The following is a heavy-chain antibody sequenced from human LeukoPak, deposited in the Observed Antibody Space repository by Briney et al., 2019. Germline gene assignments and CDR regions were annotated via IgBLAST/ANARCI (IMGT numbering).Heavy chain of an antibody. J-gene: IGHJ4*02. D-gene: IGHD4-11*01. Sequence: SETLSLTCTVPGGSITSSSYCSGWIRQPPGKGLEWIGTIYYSGSTYYNPSLKSRVTISVDTSKSHFSLKLSSVTAADTAVYYCARSHTDSNYGFDYWGQGTLVTVSS. CDR2: IYYSGST. V-gene: IGHV4-39*02. CDR3: ARSHTDSNYGFDY. CDR1: GGSITSSSYC.